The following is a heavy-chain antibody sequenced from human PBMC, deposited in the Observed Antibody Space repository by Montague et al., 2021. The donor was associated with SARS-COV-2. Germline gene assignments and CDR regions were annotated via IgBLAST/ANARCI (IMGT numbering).Heavy chain of an antibody. V-gene: IGHV3-21*01. CDR1: GFTFSSYA. D-gene: IGHD3-22*01. J-gene: IGHJ4*02. Sequence: SLRLSCAASGFTFSSYAMNWVRQAPGKGLEWVSSISNGNSHIYYADSVKGRFTISRDNSKNTLYLQMNSLRAEGTAVYYCARAAWGYYDSSGYLDYWGQGTLVTVSS. CDR2: ISNGNSHI. CDR3: ARAAWGYYDSSGYLDY.